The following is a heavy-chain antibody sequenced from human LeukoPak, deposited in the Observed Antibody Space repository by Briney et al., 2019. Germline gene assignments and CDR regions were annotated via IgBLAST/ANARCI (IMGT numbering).Heavy chain of an antibody. CDR2: INHSGST. V-gene: IGHV4-34*01. CDR1: GGSFSGYY. Sequence: SETLSLTCAVYGGSFSGYYWTWIRQPPGKGLEWIGEINHSGSTNYNPSLKSRVTISVDTSKNQFSLKLSSVTAADTAVYYCARVPGFVDYWGQGTLVTVSS. D-gene: IGHD3-3*01. CDR3: ARVPGFVDY. J-gene: IGHJ4*02.